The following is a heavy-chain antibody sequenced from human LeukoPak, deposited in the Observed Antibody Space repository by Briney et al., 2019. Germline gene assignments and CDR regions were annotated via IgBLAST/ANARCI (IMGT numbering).Heavy chain of an antibody. Sequence: ASVKVSCKASGYTFSSYAIAWVRQAPGQRLEWMGWISPQNGGTKYSQKLQGRVTMTTDTSTSTAYMDLRSLRSDDTAVYYCARPYQHDSSGPDGYWGQGTLVIVSS. CDR2: ISPQNGGT. J-gene: IGHJ4*02. D-gene: IGHD3-22*01. CDR1: GYTFSSYA. V-gene: IGHV1-18*01. CDR3: ARPYQHDSSGPDGY.